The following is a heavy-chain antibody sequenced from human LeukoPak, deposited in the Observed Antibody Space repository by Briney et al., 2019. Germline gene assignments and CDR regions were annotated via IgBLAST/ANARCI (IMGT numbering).Heavy chain of an antibody. J-gene: IGHJ4*02. Sequence: PGGSLRLSCAASGFTFSNNYMSWVRQAPGKGLEWVSLIYDDGTTYYADSVKGRFTISRDNSKNTLYLQMNSLRAEDTAVYYCAKVAVAGNFDYWGQGTLVTASS. V-gene: IGHV3-53*05. CDR3: AKVAVAGNFDY. D-gene: IGHD6-19*01. CDR2: IYDDGTT. CDR1: GFTFSNNY.